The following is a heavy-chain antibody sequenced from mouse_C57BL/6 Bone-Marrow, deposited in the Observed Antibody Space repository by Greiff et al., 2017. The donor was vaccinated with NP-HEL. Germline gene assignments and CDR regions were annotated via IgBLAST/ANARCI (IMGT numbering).Heavy chain of an antibody. V-gene: IGHV1-47*01. CDR3: ARVLDDGFSWFAY. J-gene: IGHJ3*01. D-gene: IGHD2-3*01. CDR1: GYTFTTYP. Sequence: QVHVKQSGAELVKPGASVKMSCKASGYTFTTYPIEWMKQNHGKSLEWIGNFHPYNDDTKYNEKFKGKATLTVEKSSSTVYLELSRLTSDDSAVYYCARVLDDGFSWFAYWGQGTLVTVSA. CDR2: FHPYNDDT.